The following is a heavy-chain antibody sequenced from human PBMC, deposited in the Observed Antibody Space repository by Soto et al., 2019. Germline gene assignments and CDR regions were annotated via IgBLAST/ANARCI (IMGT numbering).Heavy chain of an antibody. CDR3: ARDKVFRKYYGAGSQKRSHYYYGMDG. J-gene: IGHJ6*02. CDR1: GFTFSSYW. V-gene: IGHV3-7*03. Sequence: EVQLVESGGGLVQPGGSLRLSCAASGFTFSSYWMSWVRQAPGKGLEWVANIKQDGSEKYYVDSVKGRFTISRDNAKNSLYLQINSLRAEDTAVYYCARDKVFRKYYGAGSQKRSHYYYGMDGWGQGTTVTVSS. D-gene: IGHD3-10*01. CDR2: IKQDGSEK.